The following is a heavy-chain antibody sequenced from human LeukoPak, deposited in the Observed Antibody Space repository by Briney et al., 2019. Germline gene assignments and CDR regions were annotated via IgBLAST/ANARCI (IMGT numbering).Heavy chain of an antibody. V-gene: IGHV3-30*02. CDR2: IRYDGTSK. J-gene: IGHJ4*02. Sequence: GGSLRLSCAASGFTFSSYAMHWVRQAPGKGLEWVAFIRYDGTSKYYADSVRGRFTISRDNSKNTLYLQMNSLRGEDTAVYYCAKGQQQLIDYWGQGTLVTVSS. CDR3: AKGQQQLIDY. CDR1: GFTFSSYA. D-gene: IGHD6-13*01.